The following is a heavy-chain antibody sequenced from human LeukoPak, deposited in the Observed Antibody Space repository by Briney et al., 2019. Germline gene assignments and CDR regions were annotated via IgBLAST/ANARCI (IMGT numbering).Heavy chain of an antibody. CDR3: AKDRRDYFDY. Sequence: PGGSLKLSCAPSGFTFSSYGMHWVRQAPGKGLEWVAFIRYDGSNKYYADSVKGRFTISRDNSKNTLYLQMNSLRAEDTAVYYCAKDRRDYFDYWGQGTLVTVSS. J-gene: IGHJ4*02. CDR2: IRYDGSNK. CDR1: GFTFSSYG. V-gene: IGHV3-30*02.